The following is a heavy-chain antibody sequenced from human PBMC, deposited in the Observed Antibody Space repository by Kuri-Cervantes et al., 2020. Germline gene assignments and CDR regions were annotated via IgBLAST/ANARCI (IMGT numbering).Heavy chain of an antibody. CDR2: MFYSGSP. Sequence: GSLRLSCTVSGGSMSSYYWGWIRQPPGKGLEWIGTMFYSGSPYLNPSLKSRVSISVDTSKNQFSLKLSSVAAADTAVYYCARDPFGELLSGAFDIWGQGTMVTVSS. CDR3: ARDPFGELLSGAFDI. J-gene: IGHJ3*02. CDR1: GGSMSSYY. D-gene: IGHD3-10*01. V-gene: IGHV4-39*07.